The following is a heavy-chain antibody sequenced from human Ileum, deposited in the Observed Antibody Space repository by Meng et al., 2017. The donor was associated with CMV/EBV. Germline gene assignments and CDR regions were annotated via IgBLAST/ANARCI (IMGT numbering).Heavy chain of an antibody. D-gene: IGHD3-22*01. CDR3: AKGLNSGSRYNAFDI. J-gene: IGHJ3*02. V-gene: IGHV3-23*01. CDR1: GFTPSALA. CDR2: VNYGGTT. Sequence: GESLKISCAASGFTPSALAMGWVRQAPGKGLEWVSSVNYGGTTHYADSVKGRFTISRDTSMDTLYLQLNNLRVEDTAVYYCAKGLNSGSRYNAFDILGQGTVVTVSS.